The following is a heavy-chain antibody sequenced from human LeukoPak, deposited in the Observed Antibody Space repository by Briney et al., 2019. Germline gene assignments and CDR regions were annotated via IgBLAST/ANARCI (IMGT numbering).Heavy chain of an antibody. CDR1: GGSISSYY. J-gene: IGHJ4*02. V-gene: IGHV4-59*08. CDR2: IYYSGST. D-gene: IGHD5-18*01. Sequence: SETLSLTCTVSGGSISSYYWSWIRQPPGKGLEWTGYIYYSGSTNYNPSLKSRVTISVDTSKNQFSLKLSSVTAADTAVYYCARFGHSYGLDYWGQGTLVTVSS. CDR3: ARFGHSYGLDY.